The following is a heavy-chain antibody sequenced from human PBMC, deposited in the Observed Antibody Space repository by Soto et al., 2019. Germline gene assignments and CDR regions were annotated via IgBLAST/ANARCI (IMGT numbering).Heavy chain of an antibody. CDR2: IYYSGST. Sequence: SETLSLTCTVSGGSISSSSYYWGWIRQPPGKGLEWIGSIYYSGSTYYNPSLKSRVTISVDTSKNQFSLKLSSVTAADTAVYYCARLVIYFFGFDPWGQGTLVTVSS. D-gene: IGHD3-16*02. CDR1: GGSISSSSYY. V-gene: IGHV4-39*01. J-gene: IGHJ5*02. CDR3: ARLVIYFFGFDP.